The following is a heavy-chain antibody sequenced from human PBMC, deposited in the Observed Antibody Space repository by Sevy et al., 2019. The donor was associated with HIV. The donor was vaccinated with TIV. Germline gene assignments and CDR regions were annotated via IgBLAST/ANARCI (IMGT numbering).Heavy chain of an antibody. CDR3: AGENAWGRGYS. CDR2: IYYNGHI. CDR1: GGSITSLY. D-gene: IGHD1-26*01. V-gene: IGHV4-59*08. J-gene: IGHJ4*02. Sequence: SETLSLTCTVSGGSITSLYWNWIRQPPGKGLEWIANIYYNGHINHNPSLKSRVTLSLDPSKNQFSLRLSSVTAADTAMYYCAGENAWGRGYSWGLGTLVTVSS.